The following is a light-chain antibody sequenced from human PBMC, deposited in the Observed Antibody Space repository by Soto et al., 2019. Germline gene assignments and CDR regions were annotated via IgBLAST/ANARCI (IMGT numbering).Light chain of an antibody. CDR3: DSYAGDKRL. V-gene: IGLV2-8*01. CDR1: SSDVGDYDY. Sequence: QSVLTQPPSASGSPGQSVTISCTGTSSDVGDYDYVSWYQQQPGKAPKLIIYEVTKRPSGVPDRFSGSKSGNTASLTVSGLQAEDEADYFCDSYAGDKRLFGTGTKLTV. J-gene: IGLJ1*01. CDR2: EVT.